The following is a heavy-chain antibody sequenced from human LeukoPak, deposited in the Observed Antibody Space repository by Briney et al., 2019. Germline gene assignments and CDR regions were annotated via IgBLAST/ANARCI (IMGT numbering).Heavy chain of an antibody. CDR3: AKELNYYDSSGYYYGVDY. J-gene: IGHJ4*02. D-gene: IGHD3-22*01. V-gene: IGHV3-23*01. CDR2: ISGSGGST. CDR1: GFTFSSYA. Sequence: PGGSLRLSCAASGFTFSSYAMSWVRQAPGKGLEWVSAISGSGGSTYYADSVKGRFTISRDNSKNTLYLQVNSLRAEDTAVYYCAKELNYYDSSGYYYGVDYWGQGTLVTVSS.